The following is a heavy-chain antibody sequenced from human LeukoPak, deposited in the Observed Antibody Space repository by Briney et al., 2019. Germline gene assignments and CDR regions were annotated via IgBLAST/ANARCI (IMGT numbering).Heavy chain of an antibody. CDR3: ARDPEDVVPIDH. D-gene: IGHD2-21*01. J-gene: IGHJ4*02. CDR2: IHPKSCRT. V-gene: IGHV1-2*02. CDR1: EFTLTDYY. Sequence: ASAKVSCKASEFTLTDYYFNWVRQAPGQGLDWMGWIHPKSCRTKFAQKFQDRFTMTTDTSIGTTYMELTSLESGDAAVYYCARDPEDVVPIDHWGQGTLITVSS.